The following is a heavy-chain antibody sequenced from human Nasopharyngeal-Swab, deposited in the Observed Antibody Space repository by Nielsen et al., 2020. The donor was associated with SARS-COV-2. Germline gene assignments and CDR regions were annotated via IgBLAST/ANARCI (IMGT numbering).Heavy chain of an antibody. Sequence: GESLKISCAASRFTFSDYYMSWIRQAPGKGLEWVSYISSSGSAIYYADSVKGRFTISRDNAKNSLYLQMNSLRAEDTAVYYCARDPHGGSDYWGQGTLVTVSS. V-gene: IGHV3-11*04. J-gene: IGHJ4*02. CDR1: RFTFSDYY. CDR3: ARDPHGGSDY. CDR2: ISSSGSAI.